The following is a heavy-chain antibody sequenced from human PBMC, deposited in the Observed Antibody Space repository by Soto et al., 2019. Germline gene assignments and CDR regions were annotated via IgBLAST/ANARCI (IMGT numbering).Heavy chain of an antibody. J-gene: IGHJ4*02. CDR2: INAGNGNT. V-gene: IGHV1-3*01. CDR1: GYTFNSYA. Sequence: QVQLVQSGAEVKKPGASVKVSCKASGYTFNSYAMHWVRQAPGQRLEWMGWINAGNGNTKYSQKFQGRVTITRDTSARTAYMELSSLRSEDTAVYYCAGGDSGSYYIFDYWGQGTLVTVSS. CDR3: AGGDSGSYYIFDY. D-gene: IGHD1-26*01.